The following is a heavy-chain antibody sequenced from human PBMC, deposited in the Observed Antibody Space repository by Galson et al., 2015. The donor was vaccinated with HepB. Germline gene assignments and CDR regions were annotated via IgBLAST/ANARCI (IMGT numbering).Heavy chain of an antibody. CDR3: IRPADLSGYSSS. CDR1: GFTLSGSA. D-gene: IGHD6-13*01. Sequence: SLRLSCAASGFTLSGSAIHWVRQTSGKGPEWVGRIRSKATNYATAYIPSLKGRFTISRDDSKNTAYLHMGSLRTEDTAVYYCIRPADLSGYSSSWGQGTLVTVSS. J-gene: IGHJ4*02. V-gene: IGHV3-73*01. CDR2: IRSKATNYAT.